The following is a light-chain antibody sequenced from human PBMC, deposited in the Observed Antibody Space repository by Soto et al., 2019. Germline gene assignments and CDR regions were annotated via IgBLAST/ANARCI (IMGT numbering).Light chain of an antibody. CDR1: QSVMSRF. J-gene: IGKJ1*01. CDR3: XQYDSSRT. Sequence: EIVLTQSPGTLSLSPGERATLSCRASQSVMSRFLAWYQQKSGQAPRLLIYGTSIRAAGIPDRFSGSGSGTXXXXXXXRLEXEDXXXXXXXQYDSSRTFGQGTKVEMK. V-gene: IGKV3-20*01. CDR2: GTS.